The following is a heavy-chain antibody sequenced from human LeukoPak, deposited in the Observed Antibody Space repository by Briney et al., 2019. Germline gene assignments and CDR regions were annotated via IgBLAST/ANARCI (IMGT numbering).Heavy chain of an antibody. J-gene: IGHJ4*02. D-gene: IGHD1-26*01. V-gene: IGHV1-2*02. CDR2: INPNSGGT. Sequence: ASVKVSCKASGYTFTGYYMHWVRQAPGQGLEWMGWINPNSGGTNYAQKFQGRVTMTRDTSISTAYMELSRLRSDDTAVYYCARYSGSYYGGFVEWGQGTLVTVSS. CDR1: GYTFTGYY. CDR3: ARYSGSYYGGFVE.